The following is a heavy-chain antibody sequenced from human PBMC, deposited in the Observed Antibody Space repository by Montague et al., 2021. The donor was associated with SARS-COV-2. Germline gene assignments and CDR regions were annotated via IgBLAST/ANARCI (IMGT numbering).Heavy chain of an antibody. CDR1: GFTFSSYW. J-gene: IGHJ6*03. Sequence: SLRLSCPASGFTFSSYWMHWVRQAPGKGLVWVSRINSDGSSTSYADSVKGRFTISRDNAKNTLYLQMNSLRAEDTAVYYCARDGVLRYFDWSPYYHNYMDVWGKGTTVTVSS. CDR3: ARDGVLRYFDWSPYYHNYMDV. V-gene: IGHV3-74*01. D-gene: IGHD3-9*01. CDR2: INSDGSST.